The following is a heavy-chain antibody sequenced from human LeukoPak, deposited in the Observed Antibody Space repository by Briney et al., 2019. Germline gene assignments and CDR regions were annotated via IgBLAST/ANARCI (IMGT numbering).Heavy chain of an antibody. V-gene: IGHV4-39*07. CDR3: ARPTARLGWFDP. CDR2: IYYSGST. Sequence: SETLSLTCTVSGGSISSSSYYWGWIRQPPGKGLEWIGSIYYSGSTYYNPSLKSRVTISVDTSKNQFSLKLRSVTAADTAVYYCARPTARLGWFDPWGQGTLVTVSS. J-gene: IGHJ5*02. D-gene: IGHD6-6*01. CDR1: GGSISSSSYY.